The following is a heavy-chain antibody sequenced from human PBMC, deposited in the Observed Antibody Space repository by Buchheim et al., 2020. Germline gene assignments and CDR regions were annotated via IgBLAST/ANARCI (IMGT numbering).Heavy chain of an antibody. CDR3: AKGHQLLWFGELHYFDY. CDR2: IYSGGST. CDR1: GFTVSSNY. V-gene: IGHV3-66*01. D-gene: IGHD3-10*01. J-gene: IGHJ4*02. Sequence: EVQLVESGGGLVQPGGSLRLSCAASGFTVSSNYMSWVRQAPGKGLEWVSVIYSGGSTYYADSVKGRFTISRDNSKNTLYLQMNSLRAEDTAVYYCAKGHQLLWFGELHYFDYWGQGTL.